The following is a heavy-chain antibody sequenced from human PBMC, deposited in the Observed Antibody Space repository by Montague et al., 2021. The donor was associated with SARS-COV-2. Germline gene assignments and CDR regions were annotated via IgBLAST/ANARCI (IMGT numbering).Heavy chain of an antibody. J-gene: IGHJ5*02. Sequence: LTCTVSGGSMSDHYWAWIRQPPGKGLEWLAYIYYSGGINSNASLKSRVTMSVDTSKNQFSLKLTSVTAADTAVYYCARAVSVRRAVNWFDPWGQGTLVTVSS. CDR1: GGSMSDHY. D-gene: IGHD3-10*01. CDR2: IYYSGGI. CDR3: ARAVSVRRAVNWFDP. V-gene: IGHV4-59*11.